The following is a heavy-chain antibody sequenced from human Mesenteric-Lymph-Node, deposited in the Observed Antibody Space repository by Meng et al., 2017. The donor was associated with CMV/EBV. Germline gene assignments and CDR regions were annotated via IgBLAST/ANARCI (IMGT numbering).Heavy chain of an antibody. V-gene: IGHV3-30*02. Sequence: GFRFSSCGSHWVRQALGKGLDWVAFIRYDGNNEYYADSVKGRCTIFRDNSKNMLYLQMNSLSAEDTAVYYCAKVNDFWSGYWWFDPWGQGTLVTVSS. CDR3: AKVNDFWSGYWWFDP. CDR2: IRYDGNNE. CDR1: GFRFSSCG. J-gene: IGHJ5*02. D-gene: IGHD3-3*01.